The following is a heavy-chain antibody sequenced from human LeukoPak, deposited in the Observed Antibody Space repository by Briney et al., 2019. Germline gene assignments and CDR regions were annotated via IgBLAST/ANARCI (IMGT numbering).Heavy chain of an antibody. CDR1: GFTFSSYA. CDR3: AKTLAQNWNYDY. V-gene: IGHV3-23*01. D-gene: IGHD1-7*01. Sequence: GGSLRLSCAASGFTFSSYAMNWFRQAPGKGLVWVSGISVSGDSTYYADSVTGRFTISRDTYKNTLYLLMNSLRTDDTAVYYCAKTLAQNWNYDYWGQGTLVTVSS. CDR2: ISVSGDST. J-gene: IGHJ4*02.